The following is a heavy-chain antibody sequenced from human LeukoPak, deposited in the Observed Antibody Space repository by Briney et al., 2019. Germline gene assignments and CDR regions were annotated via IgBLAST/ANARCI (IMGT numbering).Heavy chain of an antibody. D-gene: IGHD3-22*01. CDR2: INPNSGGT. CDR1: GYTFTCYY. V-gene: IGHV1-2*02. CDR3: ARVGYYYDSSGYYVTLSTFDY. J-gene: IGHJ4*02. Sequence: ASVKVSCKASGYTFTCYYMHWVRQAPGQGLEWMGWINPNSGGTNYAQKFQGRVTMTRDTSISTAYMELSRLRSDDTAVYYCARVGYYYDSSGYYVTLSTFDYWGQGTLVTVSS.